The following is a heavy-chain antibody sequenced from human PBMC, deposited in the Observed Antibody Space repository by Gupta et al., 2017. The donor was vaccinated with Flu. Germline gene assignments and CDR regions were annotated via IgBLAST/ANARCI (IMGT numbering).Heavy chain of an antibody. J-gene: IGHJ3*02. V-gene: IGHV1-18*01. CDR3: ARDWGPTVVTNLHAFDI. CDR1: GYTFTSYG. CDR2: ISAYNGNT. D-gene: IGHD4-23*01. Sequence: QVQLVQSGAEVKKPGASVKVSCKASGYTFTSYGLSWVRQAPGQGLEWMGWISAYNGNTNYAQKLQGRVTMTTDTSTSTAYMELRSLRSDDTAVYYCARDWGPTVVTNLHAFDIWGQGTMVTVSS.